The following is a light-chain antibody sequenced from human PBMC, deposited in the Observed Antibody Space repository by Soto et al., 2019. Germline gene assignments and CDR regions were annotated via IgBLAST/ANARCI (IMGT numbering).Light chain of an antibody. CDR1: QSISSY. Sequence: DIQMPQSPSSLSASVGDRVTITCRASQSISSYLNWYQQKPGKAPKLLIYAASSLQRGLPSRFSGSGSGTDFTLTISSLQPEDFATYYCQQSYSRGTFGPGTKVDIK. CDR2: AAS. J-gene: IGKJ3*01. V-gene: IGKV1-39*01. CDR3: QQSYSRGT.